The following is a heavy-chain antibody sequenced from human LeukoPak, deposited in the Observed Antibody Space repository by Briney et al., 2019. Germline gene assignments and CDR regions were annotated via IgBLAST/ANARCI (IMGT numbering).Heavy chain of an antibody. CDR3: AKDWLGDPYYYGMDV. CDR2: ISYVGSTK. D-gene: IGHD6-19*01. J-gene: IGHJ6*02. V-gene: IGHV3-30*18. Sequence: PGGSLRLSWAASGFTFSSYGMHWVRQPPGKGLEWVAVISYVGSTKYYADSVNGRFTNSRENFKNTVDLQMNSLRAEDTAVYSCAKDWLGDPYYYGMDVWGQGTTVTVSS. CDR1: GFTFSSYG.